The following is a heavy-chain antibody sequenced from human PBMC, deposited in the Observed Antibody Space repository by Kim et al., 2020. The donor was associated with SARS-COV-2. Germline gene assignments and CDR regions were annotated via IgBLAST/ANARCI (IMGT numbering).Heavy chain of an antibody. Sequence: SETLSLTCIVSGASSSPHKWNWIRQAPGKGLEWIGYIYDSGTTNYNPSLESRVTISIDTSKKEVSSKLFLKLTSVTAADTAVYFCAREHSAFDYWGHGSL. V-gene: IGHV4-59*11. J-gene: IGHJ4*01. CDR2: IYDSGTT. CDR3: AREHSAFDY. CDR1: GASSSPHK. D-gene: IGHD2-21*01.